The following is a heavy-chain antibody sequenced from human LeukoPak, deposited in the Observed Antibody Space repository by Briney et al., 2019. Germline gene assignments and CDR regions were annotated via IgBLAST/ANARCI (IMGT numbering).Heavy chain of an antibody. Sequence: GRSLRLSCAASGFTFSSYAMHWVRQAPGKGLEWVAVISYDGSNKYYADSVKGRFTISRDNSKNTLYLQMNSLRAEDTAVYYCLRGGATNDYWGQGTLVTVSS. CDR2: ISYDGSNK. V-gene: IGHV3-30-3*01. CDR3: LRGGATNDY. D-gene: IGHD1-26*01. J-gene: IGHJ4*02. CDR1: GFTFSSYA.